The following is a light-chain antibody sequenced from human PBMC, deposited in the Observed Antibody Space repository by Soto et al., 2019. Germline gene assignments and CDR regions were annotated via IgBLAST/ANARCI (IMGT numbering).Light chain of an antibody. J-gene: IGLJ3*02. CDR2: SSN. V-gene: IGLV1-44*01. CDR3: AAWDGRLNVVL. CDR1: SSNIGTNT. Sequence: QSALTQPPSASGTPGQRVTISCSGNSSNIGTNTVNLYQQFPRSAPKLLMYSSNQRPLGVPDRFSGSKSGTSASLAISGLQSEDEADYYCAAWDGRLNVVLFGGWPKVTV.